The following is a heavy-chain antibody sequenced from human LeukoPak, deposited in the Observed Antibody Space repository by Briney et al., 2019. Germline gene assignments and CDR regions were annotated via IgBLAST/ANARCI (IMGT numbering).Heavy chain of an antibody. D-gene: IGHD6-13*01. Sequence: ASVKVSCKASGYTFTSYGISWVRQAPGQGLEWMGWISAYNGNTNYAQKLQGRVTMTTDTSTSTAYMELRSLRSDDTAVYYCARIRVRGRLEIAAAGTDPPGAWYFDLWGRGTLVTVSS. CDR3: ARIRVRGRLEIAAAGTDPPGAWYFDL. J-gene: IGHJ2*01. CDR1: GYTFTSYG. CDR2: ISAYNGNT. V-gene: IGHV1-18*01.